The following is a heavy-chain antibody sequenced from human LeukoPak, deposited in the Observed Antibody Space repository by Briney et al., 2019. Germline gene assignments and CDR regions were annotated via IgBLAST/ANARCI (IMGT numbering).Heavy chain of an antibody. Sequence: GGSLRLSCVASGFKFSDSYMNWIRQAPGKGLEWISYITSGGTTMYYADSVKGRFTVSRDNAKNSLYLQMNSLRAEDTAVYYCARSPLRETTVTPPSFDYWGQGTLVTVSS. CDR2: ITSGGTTM. CDR1: GFKFSDSY. D-gene: IGHD4-17*01. CDR3: ARSPLRETTVTPPSFDY. V-gene: IGHV3-11*04. J-gene: IGHJ4*02.